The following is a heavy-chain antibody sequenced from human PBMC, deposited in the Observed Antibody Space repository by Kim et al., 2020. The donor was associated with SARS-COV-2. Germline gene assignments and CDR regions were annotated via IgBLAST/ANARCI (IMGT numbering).Heavy chain of an antibody. J-gene: IGHJ4*02. D-gene: IGHD3-10*02. CDR1: GFTFSHDW. CDR3: ARAVFGDDY. Sequence: GGSLRLSCAASGFTFSHDWMTWVRQAPGKGLEWVANINQGGSESYYVDSVKGRFTISRDNAKNSLYLQMNSLRVEDTAVYYCARAVFGDDYWGQGTLVSVSS. V-gene: IGHV3-7*01. CDR2: INQGGSES.